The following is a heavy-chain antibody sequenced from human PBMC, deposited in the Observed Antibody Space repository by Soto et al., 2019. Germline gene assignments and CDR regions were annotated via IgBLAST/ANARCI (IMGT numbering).Heavy chain of an antibody. CDR1: AGTFSSYG. Sequence: HLVQSGPEVKKPGSSVKVSCKISAGTFSSYGINWVRQVPGQGLEWMGATIPIFATTNYAQRFRDRVTITGDEPRDTSYWGLRSLTSDASAIYYCARPLFFFNICGHCPSNPGGKGTLVTV. CDR2: TIPIFATT. J-gene: IGHJ4*02. CDR3: ARPLFFFNICGHCPSNP. D-gene: IGHD2-21*01. V-gene: IGHV1-69*01.